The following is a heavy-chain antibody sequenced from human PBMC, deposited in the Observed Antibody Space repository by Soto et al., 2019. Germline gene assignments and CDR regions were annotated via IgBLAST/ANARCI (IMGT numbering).Heavy chain of an antibody. D-gene: IGHD1-26*01. J-gene: IGHJ6*02. CDR2: IWYDGSNK. Sequence: GGSLRLSCAASGFTFSSYGMHWVRQAPGKGLEWVAVIWYDGSNKYYADYVKGRFTISRDNSKNTLYLQMNSLRAEDTAVYYCARDRGGVSFEEIYYYYYYGMDVWGQGTTVTV. CDR1: GFTFSSYG. CDR3: ARDRGGVSFEEIYYYYYYGMDV. V-gene: IGHV3-33*01.